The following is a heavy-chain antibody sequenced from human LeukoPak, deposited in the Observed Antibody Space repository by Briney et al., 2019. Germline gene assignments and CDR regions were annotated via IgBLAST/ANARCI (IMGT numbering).Heavy chain of an antibody. Sequence: SGGSLRLSCAASGFTFSSYSMNWVRQAPGKGLEWVSSISSSSGYIYYADSVKGRFTISRDNAKNSLYLQMNSLRAEDTAVYYCARVGPMGRGVCQFDYWGQGTLVTVSS. CDR3: ARVGPMGRGVCQFDY. J-gene: IGHJ4*02. CDR2: ISSSSGYI. D-gene: IGHD2-8*02. CDR1: GFTFSSYS. V-gene: IGHV3-21*01.